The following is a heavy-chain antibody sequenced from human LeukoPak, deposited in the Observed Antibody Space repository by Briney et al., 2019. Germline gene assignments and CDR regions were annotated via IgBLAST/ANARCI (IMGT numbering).Heavy chain of an antibody. D-gene: IGHD3-16*01. V-gene: IGHV3-30*02. CDR3: AKGPGDPLGEFDY. J-gene: IGHJ4*02. Sequence: GGSLRLSCAASGFTFSSYGMRWVRQAPGKGLEWVSVIWYDGSSEYYADSVKGRFTISRDNSKNTLYLQMNSLRAEDTAMYYCAKGPGDPLGEFDYWGQGTLVTVSS. CDR2: IWYDGSSE. CDR1: GFTFSSYG.